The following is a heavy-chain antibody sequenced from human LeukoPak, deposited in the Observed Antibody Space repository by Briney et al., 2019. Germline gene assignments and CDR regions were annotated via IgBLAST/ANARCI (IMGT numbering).Heavy chain of an antibody. CDR1: GFTFSDYY. V-gene: IGHV3-11*01. Sequence: PGGSLRLSCAASGFTFSDYYMSWIRKAPGKGLERVSYISSSGSTIYYADSVKGRFTISRDNAKNSLYLQMNSLRAEDTAVYYCARDYAYCSSTSCYTENAFDIWGQGTMVTVSS. D-gene: IGHD2-2*02. CDR3: ARDYAYCSSTSCYTENAFDI. J-gene: IGHJ3*02. CDR2: ISSSGSTI.